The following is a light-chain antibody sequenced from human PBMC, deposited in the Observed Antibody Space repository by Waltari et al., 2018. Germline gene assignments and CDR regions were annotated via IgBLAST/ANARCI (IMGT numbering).Light chain of an antibody. J-gene: IGKJ1*01. V-gene: IGKV1-39*01. CDR2: AAS. CDR1: QTISRY. Sequence: DIQMTQSPSSLSASVGDRVTITCRASQTISRYLNWYQQKPGKAPNLLIYAASSLQGGVPSRFSGSGSGRDFTLIITSRQPEDFATYYCQQTYSFTRTFGQGTKVEIK. CDR3: QQTYSFTRT.